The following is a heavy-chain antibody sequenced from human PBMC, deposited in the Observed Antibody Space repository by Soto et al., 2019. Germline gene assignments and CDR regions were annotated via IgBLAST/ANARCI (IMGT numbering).Heavy chain of an antibody. CDR1: GFNFNSYG. J-gene: IGHJ6*02. D-gene: IGHD3-10*01. Sequence: QMQLVESGGGVVQPGRSLRLSCEVSGFNFNSYGMHWVRQAPGKGLDCVAEISYDGSNEYYADSVKGRFIISRDNSKKTLYLQMNRLRVEDTAVYYCAKDQYGSGSNFYGMDVWGQGTTVTVSS. V-gene: IGHV3-30*18. CDR2: ISYDGSNE. CDR3: AKDQYGSGSNFYGMDV.